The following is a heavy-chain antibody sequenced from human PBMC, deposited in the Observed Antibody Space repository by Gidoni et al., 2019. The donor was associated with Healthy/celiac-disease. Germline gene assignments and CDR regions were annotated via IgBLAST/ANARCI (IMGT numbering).Heavy chain of an antibody. Sequence: EVQLLESGGGFVQPGGSLRLSCAASGFTFSSYAMSWVRQAPGKGLEWVSAISGSGGSTYYADSVKGRFTISRDNSKNTLYLQMNSLRAEDTAVYYCAKDTFGGVIVRRGDYFDYWGQGTLVTVSS. D-gene: IGHD3-16*02. CDR3: AKDTFGGVIVRRGDYFDY. J-gene: IGHJ4*02. CDR1: GFTFSSYA. V-gene: IGHV3-23*01. CDR2: ISGSGGST.